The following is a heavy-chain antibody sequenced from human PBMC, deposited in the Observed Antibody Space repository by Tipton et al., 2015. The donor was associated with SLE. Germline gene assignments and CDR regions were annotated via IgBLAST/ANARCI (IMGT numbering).Heavy chain of an antibody. Sequence: TLSLTCTVSLYSIGSGFYWDWVRQAPGKGLEWVATMHHNGSTYYNPSLRSRLTISVDTSENHFSLNLNSVTAADTAVYFCARQRGYYDGTPFPPWNFDLWGRGTQVTVSS. J-gene: IGHJ2*01. CDR1: LYSIGSGFY. D-gene: IGHD3-16*01. CDR2: MHHNGST. CDR3: ARQRGYYDGTPFPPWNFDL. V-gene: IGHV4-38-2*02.